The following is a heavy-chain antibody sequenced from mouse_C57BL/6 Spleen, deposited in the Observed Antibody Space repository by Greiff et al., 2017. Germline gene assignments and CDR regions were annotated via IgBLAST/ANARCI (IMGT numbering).Heavy chain of an antibody. D-gene: IGHD3-2*02. Sequence: EVQLQQSGPELVKPGASVKMSCKASGYTFTDYNMHWVKQSHGKSLEWIGYINPNNGGTSYNEKFKGKATLTVDKSSSTAYMELRSLTSEDSAFDYCARSGDSADYEYFDVWGTGTTVTVSS. CDR2: INPNNGGT. J-gene: IGHJ1*03. CDR1: GYTFTDYN. CDR3: ARSGDSADYEYFDV. V-gene: IGHV1-22*01.